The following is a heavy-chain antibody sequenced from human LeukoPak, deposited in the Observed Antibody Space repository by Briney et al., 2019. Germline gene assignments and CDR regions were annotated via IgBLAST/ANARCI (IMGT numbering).Heavy chain of an antibody. CDR1: GFTFGDYA. V-gene: IGHV3-30*04. Sequence: GGSLRLSCTASGFTFGDYAMSWVRQAPGKGLEWVAVISYDGSNKYYADSVKGRFTISRDNSKNTLCLQMNSLRAEDTAVYYCAKGSGWLQLKYYFDYWGQGTLVTVSS. J-gene: IGHJ4*02. CDR3: AKGSGWLQLKYYFDY. D-gene: IGHD5-24*01. CDR2: ISYDGSNK.